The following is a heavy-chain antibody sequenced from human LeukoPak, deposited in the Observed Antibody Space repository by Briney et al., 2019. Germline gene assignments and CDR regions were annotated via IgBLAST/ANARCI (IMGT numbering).Heavy chain of an antibody. V-gene: IGHV3-66*02. CDR1: GFTVSSNY. D-gene: IGHD5-12*01. CDR2: IYSGGST. CDR3: ARDSGRNYYYYMDV. Sequence: GGSLRLSCAASGFTVSSNYMSWVRQAPGKGLEWVSVIYSGGSTYYADSVKGQFTISRDNSKNTLYLQMNSLRAEDTAVYYCARDSGRNYYYYMDVWGKGTTVTVSS. J-gene: IGHJ6*03.